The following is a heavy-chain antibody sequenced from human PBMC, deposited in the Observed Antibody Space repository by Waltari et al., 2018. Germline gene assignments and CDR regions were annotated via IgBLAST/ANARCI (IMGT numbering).Heavy chain of an antibody. CDR3: ARTSTRDFYYMDV. CDR2: SDPSDSYT. Sequence: EVQLVQSGAEVNQPGQSLRLSCEGSGYDFSTSWITWVRHMPGKGLEWMGRSDPSDSYTNYSPSFRGHVTISVDRSISTAYIQWSGLRASDTAIYYCARTSTRDFYYMDVWGKGTTVTVSS. J-gene: IGHJ6*03. V-gene: IGHV5-10-1*01. CDR1: GYDFSTSW. D-gene: IGHD1-1*01.